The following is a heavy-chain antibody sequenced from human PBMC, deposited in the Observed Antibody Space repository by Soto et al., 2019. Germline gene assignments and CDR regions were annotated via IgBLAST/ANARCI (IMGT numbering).Heavy chain of an antibody. D-gene: IGHD6-13*01. J-gene: IGHJ3*02. V-gene: IGHV3-9*01. CDR1: GFTFDDYA. CDR2: ISWNSGSI. Sequence: EVQLVESGGGLVQPGRSLRLSCAASGFTFDDYAMHWVRQAPGKGLEWVSGISWNSGSIGYADSVKGRFTISRDNAKNXXYLQMNSLRAEDTALYYCAKDMFPSSSWYGYAFDIWGQGTMVTVSS. CDR3: AKDMFPSSSWYGYAFDI.